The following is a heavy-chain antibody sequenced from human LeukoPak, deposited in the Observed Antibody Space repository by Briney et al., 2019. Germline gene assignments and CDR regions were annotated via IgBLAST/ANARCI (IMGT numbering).Heavy chain of an antibody. D-gene: IGHD6-13*01. V-gene: IGHV3-48*01. CDR3: AKAYYSSSPHSGWFDP. J-gene: IGHJ5*02. CDR1: GFTFSSYS. Sequence: PGGSLRLSCAASGFTFSSYSMNWVRQAPGKGLEWVSYISSSSSTIYCADSVKGRFTISRDNAKNSLYLQMNSLRAEDTALYYCAKAYYSSSPHSGWFDPWGQGTLVTVSS. CDR2: ISSSSSTI.